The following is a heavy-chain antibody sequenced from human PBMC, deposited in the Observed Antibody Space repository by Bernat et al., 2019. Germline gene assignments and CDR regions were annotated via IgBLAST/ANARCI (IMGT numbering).Heavy chain of an antibody. CDR1: GLTVSSND. Sequence: EVQLVETGGGLIQPGGSLRLSCAASGLTVSSNDMTWVRQAPGKGLGWVSVIHKGGRTYYADSVKGRFTISRDNCKNTLYVEMNSLRAEDTAVYYCARLYYYQMDVWGQGTTVTVSS. V-gene: IGHV3-53*05. J-gene: IGHJ6*02. CDR2: IHKGGRT. CDR3: ARLYYYQMDV.